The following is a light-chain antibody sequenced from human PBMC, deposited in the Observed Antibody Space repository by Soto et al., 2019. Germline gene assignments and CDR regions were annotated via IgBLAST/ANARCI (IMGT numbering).Light chain of an antibody. J-gene: IGKJ4*01. Sequence: DIQMTQSPSSLSASVGDKVTITCRAGQSIGSSLNWYQQKPGRAPNLLIYAASSLQTGVPSRFSGSGSGADFTLTIASLQPEDSATYFCQQSYSTPTFGGGTKVESK. CDR1: QSIGSS. CDR3: QQSYSTPT. CDR2: AAS. V-gene: IGKV1-39*01.